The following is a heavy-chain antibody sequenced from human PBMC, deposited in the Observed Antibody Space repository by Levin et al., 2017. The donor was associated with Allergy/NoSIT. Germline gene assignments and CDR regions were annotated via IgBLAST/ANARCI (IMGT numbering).Heavy chain of an antibody. V-gene: IGHV3-30*18. D-gene: IGHD2-8*01. CDR1: GFTFSSYG. CDR3: AKDLHCTNGVCYQHYYYDGMDV. J-gene: IGHJ6*02. CDR2: ISYDGSNK. Sequence: GGSLRLSCAASGFTFSSYGMHWVRQAPGKGLEWVAVISYDGSNKYYADSVKGRFTISRDNSKNTLYLQMNSLRAEDTAVYYCAKDLHCTNGVCYQHYYYDGMDVWGQGTTVTVSS.